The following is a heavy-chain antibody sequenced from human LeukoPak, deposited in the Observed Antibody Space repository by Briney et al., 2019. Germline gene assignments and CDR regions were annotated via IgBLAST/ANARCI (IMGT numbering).Heavy chain of an antibody. Sequence: PSETLSLTCTVSGGSISTSNYYWGWIRQPPGKGLEWIGNIFYSGSTYYGPSLKSRLTISLDTSRNQFSLKLSSVTAADTAVYYCARGKDDTGNFDYWGQGTLVTVSS. CDR2: IFYSGST. J-gene: IGHJ4*02. CDR1: GGSISTSNYY. CDR3: ARGKDDTGNFDY. D-gene: IGHD3-10*01. V-gene: IGHV4-39*07.